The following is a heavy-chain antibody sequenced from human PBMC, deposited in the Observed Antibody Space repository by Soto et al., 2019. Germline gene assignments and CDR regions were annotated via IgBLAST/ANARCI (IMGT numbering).Heavy chain of an antibody. CDR2: ISYDGSNK. Sequence: QVQLVESGGGVVQPGRSLRLSCAASGFTFSSYGMHWVRQAPGKGLEWVAVISYDGSNKYYADSVQGRFTISRDNSKNTLYLQMNSLRAEDTAVYYCAATWDGYSYGDGVYYFDYWGQGTLVTVSS. V-gene: IGHV3-30*03. CDR3: AATWDGYSYGDGVYYFDY. D-gene: IGHD5-18*01. J-gene: IGHJ4*02. CDR1: GFTFSSYG.